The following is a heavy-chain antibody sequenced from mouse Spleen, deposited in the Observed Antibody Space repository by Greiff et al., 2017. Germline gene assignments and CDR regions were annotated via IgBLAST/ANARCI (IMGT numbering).Heavy chain of an antibody. D-gene: IGHD1-1*01. Sequence: EVQVVESGAELVRPGASVKLSCTASGFNIKDYYMHWVKQRPEHGLEWIGRIDPEDGDTEYAPKFQGKATMTADTSSNTAYLQLSSLTSEDTAVYYCTYGSSYVHYFDYWGQGTTLTVSS. V-gene: IGHV14-1*01. CDR1: GFNIKDYY. J-gene: IGHJ2*01. CDR2: IDPEDGDT. CDR3: TYGSSYVHYFDY.